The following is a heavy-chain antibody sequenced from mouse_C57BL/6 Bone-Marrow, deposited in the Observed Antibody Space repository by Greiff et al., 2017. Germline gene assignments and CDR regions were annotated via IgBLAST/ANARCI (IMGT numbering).Heavy chain of an antibody. CDR3: ASGYYDYDVGFAY. CDR1: GYTFTSYW. CDR2: IDPSDSYT. D-gene: IGHD2-4*01. V-gene: IGHV1-50*01. J-gene: IGHJ3*01. Sequence: VQLQQPGAELVKPGASVKLSCKASGYTFTSYWMQWVKQRPGQGLEWIGEIDPSDSYTNYNQKFKGKATLTVDTSSSTAYMQLSSLTSEDSAVYYCASGYYDYDVGFAYWGQGTLVTVSA.